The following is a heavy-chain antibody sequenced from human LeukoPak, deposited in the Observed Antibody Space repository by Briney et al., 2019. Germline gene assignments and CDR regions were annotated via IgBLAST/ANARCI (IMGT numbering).Heavy chain of an antibody. CDR1: GYTFTSYY. Sequence: ASVKVSCKASGYTFTSYYMHWVRQAPGQGLEWMGIINPSGGSTSYAQKFQGRVTMTRDTSISTAYMELSRLRSDDTAVYYCARSSSWYRADYWGQGTLVTVSS. CDR3: ARSSSWYRADY. V-gene: IGHV1-46*01. J-gene: IGHJ4*02. D-gene: IGHD6-13*01. CDR2: INPSGGST.